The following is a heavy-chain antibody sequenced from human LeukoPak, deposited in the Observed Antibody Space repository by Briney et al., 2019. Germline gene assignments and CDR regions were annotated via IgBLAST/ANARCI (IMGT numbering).Heavy chain of an antibody. CDR3: AGPSSSWSEYFQH. Sequence: ASVKVSCKASGYTFTSYGISWVRQAPGQGLEWMGWISAYNGNTNYAQKLQGRVTMTTDTSTSTAYMELRSLRSDDTAVYYCAGPSSSWSEYFQHWGQGTLSPSPQ. J-gene: IGHJ1*01. CDR1: GYTFTSYG. CDR2: ISAYNGNT. V-gene: IGHV1-18*01. D-gene: IGHD6-13*01.